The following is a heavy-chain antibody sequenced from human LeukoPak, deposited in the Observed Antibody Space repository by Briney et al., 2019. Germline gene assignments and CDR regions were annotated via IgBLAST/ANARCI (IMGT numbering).Heavy chain of an antibody. CDR2: INHSGST. J-gene: IGHJ3*02. CDR3: ARGNRPYGEHEAFDI. D-gene: IGHD3-10*01. CDR1: GGSFSGYY. Sequence: SETLSLTCAVYGGSFSGYYWSWIRQPPGKGLEWIGEINHSGSTNYNPSLQSRVTISVDTSKNQFSLKVSSVSAADTAVYYCARGNRPYGEHEAFDIWGHGTTVTVSP. V-gene: IGHV4-34*01.